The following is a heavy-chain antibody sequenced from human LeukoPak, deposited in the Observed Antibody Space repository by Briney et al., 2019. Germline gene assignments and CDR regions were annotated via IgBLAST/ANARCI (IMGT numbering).Heavy chain of an antibody. Sequence: GGSLRVSCAASGFAVISNYMSWVRQALGKGLEWVSLIYISEITKYTDSVKGRFTISRDNSKNTLYLQMNSLSAEDTAVYYCAGYYGGKFDYWGQGTLVTVSS. CDR1: GFAVISNY. V-gene: IGHV3-66*02. CDR3: AGYYGGKFDY. D-gene: IGHD2-21*01. J-gene: IGHJ4*02. CDR2: IYISEIT.